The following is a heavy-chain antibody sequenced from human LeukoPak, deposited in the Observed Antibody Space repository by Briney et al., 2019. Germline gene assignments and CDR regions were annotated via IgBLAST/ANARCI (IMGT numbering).Heavy chain of an antibody. CDR2: INHSGST. CDR1: GGSISSYY. V-gene: IGHV4-34*01. J-gene: IGHJ3*02. Sequence: SETLSLTCTVSGGSISSYYWNWIRQPPGKGLEWIGEINHSGSTNYNPSLGSRVTISVDTSKNQFSLKLNSVTAADTAVYYCARGYIVLVPAAIKDAFDIWGRGTMVTVPS. CDR3: ARGYIVLVPAAIKDAFDI. D-gene: IGHD2-2*02.